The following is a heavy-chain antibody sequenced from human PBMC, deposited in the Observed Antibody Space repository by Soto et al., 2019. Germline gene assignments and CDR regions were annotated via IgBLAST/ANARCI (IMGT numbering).Heavy chain of an antibody. CDR2: IYHSGST. Sequence: PSETLSLTCAVSGGSISSGGYSWSWIRQPPGKGLEWIGYIYHSGSTYYSPSLKSRLTITKDTSKNQVVLTMTNMDPVDTATYYCAHSRLLWFGESTSFDYWGQGTLVTVSS. CDR3: AHSRLLWFGESTSFDY. D-gene: IGHD3-10*01. V-gene: IGHV4-30-2*02. J-gene: IGHJ4*02. CDR1: GGSISSGGYS.